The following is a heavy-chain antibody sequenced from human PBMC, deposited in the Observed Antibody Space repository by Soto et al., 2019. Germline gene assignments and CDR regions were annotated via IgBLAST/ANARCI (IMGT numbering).Heavy chain of an antibody. CDR2: INAGNGNT. Sequence: QVPLVQSGAEVKKPGASVKVSCKASGYTFTSYAMHWVRQAPGQRLEWMGWINAGNGNTKYSQKFQGRVTITRDTSASTAYMELSSLRSEDTAVYYCARDHQRYYYDSSGYPLGYWGQGTLVTVSS. D-gene: IGHD3-22*01. V-gene: IGHV1-3*01. J-gene: IGHJ4*02. CDR1: GYTFTSYA. CDR3: ARDHQRYYYDSSGYPLGY.